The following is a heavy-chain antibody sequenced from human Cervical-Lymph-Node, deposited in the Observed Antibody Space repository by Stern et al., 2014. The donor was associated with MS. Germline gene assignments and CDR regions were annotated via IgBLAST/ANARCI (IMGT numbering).Heavy chain of an antibody. Sequence: VQLVQSGAEVKKPGASVKVSCKASGYTLTIFYVHLVRQAPGQGLEWMGIHSPRGITTADAQTFQGRVTMTRDTSTSTVYMELSSLRSEDTAVYYCASGGEVDGGDVWGQGTTVTVFS. CDR1: GYTLTIFY. J-gene: IGHJ6*02. D-gene: IGHD1-26*01. CDR2: HSPRGITT. CDR3: ASGGEVDGGDV. V-gene: IGHV1-46*01.